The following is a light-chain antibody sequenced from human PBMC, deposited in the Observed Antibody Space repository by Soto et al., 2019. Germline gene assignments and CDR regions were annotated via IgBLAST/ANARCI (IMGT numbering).Light chain of an antibody. Sequence: QSALTQLPSASGSPGQSVTVSCTGTSSDVGAYKYVSWYQHQPGKAPKLMIYEVSKRPSGVPDRFSGSKSGNTASLTVSGLQAEDEADYYCSAYAGNNKLVFGGGTKLTVL. V-gene: IGLV2-8*01. CDR3: SAYAGNNKLV. CDR2: EVS. J-gene: IGLJ2*01. CDR1: SSDVGAYKY.